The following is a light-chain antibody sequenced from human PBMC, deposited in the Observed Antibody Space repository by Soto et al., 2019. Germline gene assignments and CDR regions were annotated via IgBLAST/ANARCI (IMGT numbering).Light chain of an antibody. Sequence: QPVVTQPPSASGTPGQRVTVSCSGSSSNIGSQPVNWYQQLPGTAPKLLIYTNTLRPSGVPDRFSGSKSGTSASLAISGLQSEDEADYYCAAWDDSLNGLVFGGGTKVTVL. V-gene: IGLV1-44*01. CDR3: AAWDDSLNGLV. CDR2: TNT. CDR1: SSNIGSQP. J-gene: IGLJ2*01.